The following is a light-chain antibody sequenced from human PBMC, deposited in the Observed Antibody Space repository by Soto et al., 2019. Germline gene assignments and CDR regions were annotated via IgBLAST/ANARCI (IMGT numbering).Light chain of an antibody. CDR1: QGTSSY. CDR3: QQLNAYPLT. Sequence: DIQFTQSPSFLSASVGDRVTITCWASQGTSSYLAWFQQKPGRAPKLLIYGASTLQSGVPARFSGSGSGTDFTLTISNLQPEDFATYYCQQLNAYPLTLGQGARLEI. V-gene: IGKV1-9*01. CDR2: GAS. J-gene: IGKJ5*01.